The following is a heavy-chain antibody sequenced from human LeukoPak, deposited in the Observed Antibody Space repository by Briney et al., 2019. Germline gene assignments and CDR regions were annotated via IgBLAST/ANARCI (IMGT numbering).Heavy chain of an antibody. V-gene: IGHV3-23*01. CDR3: AKDGGSCSASSCSRPYLGYYYYYMDV. CDR2: ISGNGAST. D-gene: IGHD2-15*01. CDR1: GFTFSNYA. J-gene: IGHJ6*03. Sequence: SGGSLRLSCAASGFTFSNYAMSWVRQVRGKGLEWISSISGNGASTYHADSVKGRFTISRDNSKNTLYLLMNSLRDEDTALYYCAKDGGSCSASSCSRPYLGYYYYYMDVWGKGTTVTVSS.